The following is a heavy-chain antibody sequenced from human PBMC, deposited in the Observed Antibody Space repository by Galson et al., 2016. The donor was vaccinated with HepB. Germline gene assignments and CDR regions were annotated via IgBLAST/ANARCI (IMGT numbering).Heavy chain of an antibody. J-gene: IGHJ5*02. D-gene: IGHD2-8*02. CDR2: IYWADDR. V-gene: IGHV2-5*02. CDR3: EHTTRLGYCTDRNCYPLKGDNWFDP. Sequence: LVKPTQTLTLTCNFSGFSLSARGVGVGWVRRPPGKALEWLAVIYWADDRRYSPSLKSRLTITKDTSKNQVVLTMTNMDPVDTATYYCEHTTRLGYCTDRNCYPLKGDNWFDPWGQGTLVTVSS. CDR1: GFSLSARGVG.